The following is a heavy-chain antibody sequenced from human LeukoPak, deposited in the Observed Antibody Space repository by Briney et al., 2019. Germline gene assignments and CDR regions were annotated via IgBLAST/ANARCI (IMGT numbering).Heavy chain of an antibody. V-gene: IGHV1-69*05. CDR2: IIPIFGTA. Sequence: SVKVSCKASGGTFSSYAISWVRQAPGQGLEWMGGIIPIFGTANYAQKFQGRVTITTDESTSTAYMELSSLRAEDTALYYCAKDFSYYGSGSSIDYWGQGTLVTVSS. J-gene: IGHJ4*02. CDR3: AKDFSYYGSGSSIDY. CDR1: GGTFSSYA. D-gene: IGHD3-10*01.